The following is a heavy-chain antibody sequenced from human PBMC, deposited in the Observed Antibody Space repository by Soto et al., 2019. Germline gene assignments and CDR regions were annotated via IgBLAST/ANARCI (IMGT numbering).Heavy chain of an antibody. CDR2: IWYDGSNK. D-gene: IGHD3-10*01. V-gene: IGHV3-33*01. CDR3: ARDFRSGSYYNALGY. Sequence: QVQLVESGGGVVQPGRSLRLSCAASGFTFSSYGMHRVRQAPGKGLEWVAVIWYDGSNKYYADSVKGRFTISRDNSKNTLYLQMNSLRAEDTAVYYCARDFRSGSYYNALGYWGQGTLVTVSS. J-gene: IGHJ4*02. CDR1: GFTFSSYG.